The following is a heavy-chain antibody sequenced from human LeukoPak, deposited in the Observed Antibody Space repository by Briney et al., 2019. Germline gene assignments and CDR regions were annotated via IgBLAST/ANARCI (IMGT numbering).Heavy chain of an antibody. D-gene: IGHD5-18*01. V-gene: IGHV3-7*01. J-gene: IGHJ4*02. CDR3: ARDLSGVTGYTYGRGIDY. CDR2: IKKDGSEK. Sequence: PGGPLRLSCAASGFTFSSYWMSWVRQAPGKGLEWVANIKKDGSEKYYVDSVKGRFTISRDNAKTSLYLQMNSLRVEDTAVYYCARDLSGVTGYTYGRGIDYWGQGTLVTVSS. CDR1: GFTFSSYW.